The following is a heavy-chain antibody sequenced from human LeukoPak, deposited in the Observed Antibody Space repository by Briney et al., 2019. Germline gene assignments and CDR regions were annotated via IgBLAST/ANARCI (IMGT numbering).Heavy chain of an antibody. J-gene: IGHJ4*02. D-gene: IGHD3-22*01. CDR1: GYTFTSYG. CDR3: ARRVVVYDY. CDR2: ISAYNGNT. Sequence: ASVKVSCKASGYTFTSYGISWVRQAPGQGLEWMGWISAYNGNTNYAQKFQGRVTMTRNASISTAYMELSSLRSEDTAVYYCARRVVVYDYWGQGTLVTVSS. V-gene: IGHV1-18*01.